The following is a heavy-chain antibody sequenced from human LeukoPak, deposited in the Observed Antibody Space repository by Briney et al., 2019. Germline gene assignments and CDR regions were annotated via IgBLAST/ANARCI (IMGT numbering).Heavy chain of an antibody. CDR1: GYTFTSYD. J-gene: IGHJ3*02. V-gene: IGHV1-8*01. Sequence: ASVKVSCTASGYTFTSYDINWVRQATGQGLEWMGWMNPNSGNTGYAQKFQGRVTMTRNTSISTAYMELGSLRSEDTAVYYCARPSTSDAFDIWGQGTMVTVSS. CDR3: ARPSTSDAFDI. CDR2: MNPNSGNT.